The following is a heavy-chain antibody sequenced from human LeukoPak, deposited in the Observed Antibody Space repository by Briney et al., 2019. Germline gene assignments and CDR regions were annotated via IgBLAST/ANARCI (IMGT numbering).Heavy chain of an antibody. V-gene: IGHV3-33*01. CDR2: IGYDGSNK. J-gene: IGHJ3*01. CDR3: ARDRCMVRGVMVGTFDL. Sequence: QPGGSLRLSCAASGFTFSDYAMHWVRQAPGKGLEWVAVIGYDGSNKYDADSVKGRFTISRDNSKNMMYLQMNSLRAEDTAVYYCARDRCMVRGVMVGTFDLWGQGTMVTVSS. D-gene: IGHD3-10*01. CDR1: GFTFSDYA.